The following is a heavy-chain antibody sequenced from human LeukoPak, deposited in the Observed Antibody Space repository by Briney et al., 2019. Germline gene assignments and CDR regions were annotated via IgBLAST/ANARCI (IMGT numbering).Heavy chain of an antibody. CDR1: GGSISNYY. D-gene: IGHD3-22*01. V-gene: IGHV4-59*01. CDR3: ARYYYESSGYYVPDY. CDR2: IYYSGST. Sequence: SETLSLTCTVSGGSISNYYWSWIRQPPGKGLDWIGYIYYSGSTNYNPSLKSRVTISVDTSRNQFSLKLSSLTAADTAVYYCARYYYESSGYYVPDYWGQGTLVTVSS. J-gene: IGHJ4*02.